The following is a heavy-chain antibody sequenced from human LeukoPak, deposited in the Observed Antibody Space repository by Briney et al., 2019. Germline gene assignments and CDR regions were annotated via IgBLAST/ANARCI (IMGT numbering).Heavy chain of an antibody. CDR2: INPSGGST. J-gene: IGHJ5*02. CDR3: ASVAREGFDP. D-gene: IGHD6-19*01. V-gene: IGHV1-46*01. Sequence: ASVKVSCKASGYTFTSYYMHWVRQAPGQGLEWMGIINPSGGSTSYAQKFQGRVTMTRDTSISTAYMELSRLRSDDTAVYYCASVAREGFDPWGQGTLVTVSS. CDR1: GYTFTSYY.